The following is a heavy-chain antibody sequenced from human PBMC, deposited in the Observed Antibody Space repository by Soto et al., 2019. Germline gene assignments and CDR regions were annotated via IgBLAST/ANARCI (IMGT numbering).Heavy chain of an antibody. CDR2: ISSSSSYI. J-gene: IGHJ4*02. V-gene: IGHV3-21*01. Sequence: EVQLVESGGGLVKPGGSLRLSCAASGFTFSSYSMNRVRQAPGKGLEWVSSISSSSSYIYYADSVKGRFTISRDNAKNSLYLQMNSLRAEDTAVYYCARDRMARGITFGGVIAYWGQGTLVTVSS. D-gene: IGHD3-16*02. CDR3: ARDRMARGITFGGVIAY. CDR1: GFTFSSYS.